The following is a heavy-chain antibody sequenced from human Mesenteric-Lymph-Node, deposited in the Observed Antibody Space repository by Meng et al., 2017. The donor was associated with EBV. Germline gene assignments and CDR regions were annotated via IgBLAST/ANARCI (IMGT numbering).Heavy chain of an antibody. CDR1: GFSRSTSGVG. J-gene: IGHJ5*02. CDR3: AHRTSNCFDP. Sequence: QITVKESGPTLVKPTQTLTLICTFSGFSRSTSGVGGGWIRQPPGKALEWLALIYWDDDKRYSPSLKTRLTITKDTSENQVVLTMTNMDPVDAATYYCAHRTSNCFDPWGQGTLVTVSS. CDR2: IYWDDDK. V-gene: IGHV2-5*02.